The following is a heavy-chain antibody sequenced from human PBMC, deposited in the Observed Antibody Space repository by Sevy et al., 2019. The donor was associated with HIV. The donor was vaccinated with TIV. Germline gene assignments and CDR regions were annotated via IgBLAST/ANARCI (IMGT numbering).Heavy chain of an antibody. CDR2: IIPIFGTA. Sequence: ASVKVSCKASGGTFSSYAISWVRQAPGQGLEWMGGIIPIFGTANYAQKFQGRVTITADESTSTADMELSSLRSEDTAVYYCARGLGADYYYGMDVWGQGTTVTVSS. CDR3: ARGLGADYYYGMDV. J-gene: IGHJ6*02. V-gene: IGHV1-69*13. D-gene: IGHD3-16*01. CDR1: GGTFSSYA.